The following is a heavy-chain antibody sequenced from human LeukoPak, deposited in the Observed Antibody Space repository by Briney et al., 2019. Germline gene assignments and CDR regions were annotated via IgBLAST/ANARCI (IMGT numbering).Heavy chain of an antibody. V-gene: IGHV3-21*05. J-gene: IGHJ5*02. CDR3: ARDSEGLYGDFDTGNWFDP. D-gene: IGHD4-17*01. CDR1: GFTFSTYS. Sequence: GGSLRLSCAASGFTFSTYSMNWVRQAPGKGQEWVSYISSISSFIYYADSLEGRFTISRDNAQNSLYLQMNSLRAEDTAVYYCARDSEGLYGDFDTGNWFDPWGQGTLVTVSS. CDR2: ISSISSFI.